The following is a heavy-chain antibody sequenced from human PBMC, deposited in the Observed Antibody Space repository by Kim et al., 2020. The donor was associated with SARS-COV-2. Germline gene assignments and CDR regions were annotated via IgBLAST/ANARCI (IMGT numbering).Heavy chain of an antibody. J-gene: IGHJ6*02. D-gene: IGHD3-16*01. V-gene: IGHV4-34*01. CDR3: ARSHGSFTDYYYYYGMDV. Sequence: KSRVTISVDTSKNQFSLKRSSVTAADTAVYYCARSHGSFTDYYYYYGMDVWGQGTTVTVSS.